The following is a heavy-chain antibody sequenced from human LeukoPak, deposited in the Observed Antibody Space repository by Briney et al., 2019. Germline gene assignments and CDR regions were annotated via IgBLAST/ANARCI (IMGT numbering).Heavy chain of an antibody. V-gene: IGHV4-61*01. J-gene: IGHJ4*02. CDR1: GASVSSGSYY. Sequence: PSETLSLTCTVSGASVSSGSYYWSWIRQSPGKGLEWIGFMSYNVHTDYNPSPKSRVTLSADTSNNQFSLRLNSVTAADTAVYFCATVAVAGTGPDNWGQGTLVTVSS. CDR2: MSYNVHT. CDR3: ATVAVAGTGPDN. D-gene: IGHD6-13*01.